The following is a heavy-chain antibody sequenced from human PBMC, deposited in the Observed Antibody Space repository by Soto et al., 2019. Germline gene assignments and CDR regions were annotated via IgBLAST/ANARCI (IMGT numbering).Heavy chain of an antibody. V-gene: IGHV1-18*01. CDR2: ISAYNGNT. CDR1: GYTFTSYG. CDR3: ARETTLVVVPAATLYGMDV. D-gene: IGHD2-2*01. Sequence: ASVKVSCKASGYTFTSYGISWVRQAPGQGLEWMGWISAYNGNTNYAQKLQGRVTMTTDTSTSTAYMELRSLRSDDTAVYYCARETTLVVVPAATLYGMDVWGQGTTVTVSS. J-gene: IGHJ6*02.